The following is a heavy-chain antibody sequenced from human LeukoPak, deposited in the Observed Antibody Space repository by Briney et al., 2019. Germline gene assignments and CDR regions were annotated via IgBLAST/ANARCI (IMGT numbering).Heavy chain of an antibody. D-gene: IGHD3-3*01. CDR2: ISSSSSTI. CDR1: GFTFSSYS. Sequence: GGSLRLSCAASGFTFSSYSMNWVRQAPGGGLEWVSYISSSSSTIYYADSVKGRFTISRDNAKNSLYLQMNSLRAEDTAVYYCARDRHPHYDFWSGPPGSWFDPWGQGTLVTVSS. J-gene: IGHJ5*02. V-gene: IGHV3-48*01. CDR3: ARDRHPHYDFWSGPPGSWFDP.